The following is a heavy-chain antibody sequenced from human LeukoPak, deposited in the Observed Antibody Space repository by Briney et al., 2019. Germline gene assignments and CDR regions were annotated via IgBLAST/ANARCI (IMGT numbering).Heavy chain of an antibody. Sequence: GGSLRLSCAASGFTFSSYSMNWVRQAPGKGLEWVSSISSSSSYIYYADSVKGRFTISRDNAKNSLYLQMNSLRAEDTAVYYCARDFHIVVVTATYSYGMDVWGQGTTVTVSS. CDR2: ISSSSSYI. J-gene: IGHJ6*02. V-gene: IGHV3-21*01. CDR3: ARDFHIVVVTATYSYGMDV. CDR1: GFTFSSYS. D-gene: IGHD2-21*02.